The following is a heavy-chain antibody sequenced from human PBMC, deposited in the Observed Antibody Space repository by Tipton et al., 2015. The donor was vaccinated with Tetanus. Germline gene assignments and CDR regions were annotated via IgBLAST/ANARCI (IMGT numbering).Heavy chain of an antibody. J-gene: IGHJ4*02. V-gene: IGHV5-51*01. Sequence: VQLVQSGGEVKKPGESLKISCKGSGYIFNNYWIGWVRQKPGKGLEWIGIFYPGDSDTRYSPSFQGQVTISVDKSFNTAYLQWSSLKASDTSMFYCARAHCTDGVCNFDFWGQGALVTVAS. CDR1: GYIFNNYW. CDR3: ARAHCTDGVCNFDF. D-gene: IGHD2-8*01. CDR2: FYPGDSDT.